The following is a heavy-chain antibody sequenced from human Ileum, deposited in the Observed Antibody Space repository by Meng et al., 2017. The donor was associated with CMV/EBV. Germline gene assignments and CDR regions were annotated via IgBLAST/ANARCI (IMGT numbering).Heavy chain of an antibody. D-gene: IGHD1-26*01. CDR3: AKDTRGVGGMDV. CDR1: GFTFSNYG. CDR2: IGYDGSNK. J-gene: IGHJ6*02. V-gene: IGHV3-33*06. Sequence: GGSLRLSCAASGFTFSNYGMHWVRQAPGKGLEWVAVIGYDGSNKHYADSVKGRFTISRDNSKNTLYLQMNSLRAEDTAVYYCAKDTRGVGGMDVWGQGTTVTVSS.